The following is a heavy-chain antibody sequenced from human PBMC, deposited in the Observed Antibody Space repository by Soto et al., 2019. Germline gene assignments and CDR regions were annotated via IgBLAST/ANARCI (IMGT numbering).Heavy chain of an antibody. V-gene: IGHV4-34*01. CDR2: INHSGST. Sequence: KTSETLSLTCAVYGGSFSGYYWSWIRQPPGKGLEWIGEINHSGSTNYNPSLKSRVTISVDTSKNQFSLKLSSVTAADTAVYYCARSSFYSSGWYGWFDPWGQGTLVTVSS. CDR3: ARSSFYSSGWYGWFDP. CDR1: GGSFSGYY. D-gene: IGHD6-19*01. J-gene: IGHJ5*02.